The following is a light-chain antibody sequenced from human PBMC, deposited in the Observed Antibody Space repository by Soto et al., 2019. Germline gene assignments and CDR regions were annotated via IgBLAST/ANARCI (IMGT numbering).Light chain of an antibody. CDR2: GNI. J-gene: IGLJ1*01. V-gene: IGLV1-40*01. CDR1: SSNLGADYD. Sequence: QAVVTQPPSVSGAPGQRVTISCTGSSSNLGADYDVHWYQLLPGTAPKLLIYGNINRPSGVPDRFSGSKSATSASLATTGLQAEDEADYYCQSYDSSLTAYVFGPGTKLTVL. CDR3: QSYDSSLTAYV.